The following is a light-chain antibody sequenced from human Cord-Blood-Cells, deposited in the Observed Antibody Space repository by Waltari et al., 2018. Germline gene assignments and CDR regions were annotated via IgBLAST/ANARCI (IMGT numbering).Light chain of an antibody. J-gene: IGLJ2*01. Sequence: QSALTQPPSASGSPGQSVPISCPGTSSDVGGYTYVPWYQQHPGKAPKLMIYEVSKRPSGVPDRFSGSKSGNTASLTVSGLQAEDEADYYCSSYAGSNNVVFGGGTKLTVL. CDR2: EVS. CDR1: SSDVGGYTY. V-gene: IGLV2-8*01. CDR3: SSYAGSNNVV.